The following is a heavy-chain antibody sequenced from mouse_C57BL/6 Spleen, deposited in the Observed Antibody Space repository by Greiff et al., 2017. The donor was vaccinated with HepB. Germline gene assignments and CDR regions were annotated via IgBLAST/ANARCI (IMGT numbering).Heavy chain of an antibody. CDR3: AREGTGTSWYIDV. CDR2: ISDGGSYT. CDR1: GFTFRSYA. V-gene: IGHV5-4*01. J-gene: IGHJ1*03. Sequence: EVQVVESGGGLVKPGGSLKLSCAASGFTFRSYAMSWVRQTPEKRLEWVAAISDGGSYTYYPDNVKGRFTISRDNAKNNLYLQMSHLKSEDTAMYYCAREGTGTSWYIDVWGTGTTVTVSS. D-gene: IGHD4-1*01.